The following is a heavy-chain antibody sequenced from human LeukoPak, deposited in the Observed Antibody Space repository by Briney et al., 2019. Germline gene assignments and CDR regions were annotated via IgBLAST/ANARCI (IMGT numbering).Heavy chain of an antibody. CDR2: IYYSGST. CDR1: GFTFSSYA. Sequence: GSLRLSCAASGFTFSSYAMSWIRQPPGKGLEWIGSIYYSGSTYYNSSLKSRVTISVDTSKNQFSLKLSSVTAADTAVYYCARRVYSSSWYYYYYGMDVWGQGTTVTVSS. V-gene: IGHV4-39*01. J-gene: IGHJ6*02. CDR3: ARRVYSSSWYYYYYGMDV. D-gene: IGHD6-13*01.